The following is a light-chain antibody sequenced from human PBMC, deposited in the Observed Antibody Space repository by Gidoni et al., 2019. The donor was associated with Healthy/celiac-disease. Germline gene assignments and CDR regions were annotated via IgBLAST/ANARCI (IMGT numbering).Light chain of an antibody. CDR3: PPYYSTPCS. Sequence: DIVMSQSPDSLAVSLGERATINCEASQSVLYSSHNKNFLAWDPQKPGQPPKLLISWAVTREYGVHDRFRGSGSGTDFPIPMSSPQAEDGAVYYCPPYYSTPCSFGQGNQLEIK. CDR1: QSVLYSSHNKNF. CDR2: WAV. V-gene: IGKV4-1*01. J-gene: IGKJ2*04.